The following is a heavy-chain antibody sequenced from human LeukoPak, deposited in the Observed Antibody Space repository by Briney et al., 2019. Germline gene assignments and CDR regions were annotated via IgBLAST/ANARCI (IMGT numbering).Heavy chain of an antibody. CDR2: IYKSGSS. CDR1: GGSISTYY. Sequence: PSETLSLTCSVSGGSISTYYWSWIRQSAGKGLEWIGRIYKSGSSNYNPSLKSRVSMSVDSSKNHFSLNLTSVTAEDTAVYYCAAAYGSGSYKGYWGQGTLVTVSS. V-gene: IGHV4-4*07. D-gene: IGHD3-10*01. J-gene: IGHJ4*02. CDR3: AAAYGSGSYKGY.